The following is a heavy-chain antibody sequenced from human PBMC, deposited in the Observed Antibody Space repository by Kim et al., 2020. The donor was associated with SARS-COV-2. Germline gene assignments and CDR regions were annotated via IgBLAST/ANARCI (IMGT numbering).Heavy chain of an antibody. CDR1: GFTFDDYA. D-gene: IGHD5-18*01. V-gene: IGHV3-9*01. CDR3: AKDRNTAMLKTPDY. CDR2: ISWNSVTI. J-gene: IGHJ4*02. Sequence: GGSLRLSCAASGFTFDDYAMHWVRQAPGKGLEWVSGISWNSVTIGYADSVKGRFTISRDNAKNSLYLQMISLRADDTALYYCAKDRNTAMLKTPDYWGQGTLVTVSS.